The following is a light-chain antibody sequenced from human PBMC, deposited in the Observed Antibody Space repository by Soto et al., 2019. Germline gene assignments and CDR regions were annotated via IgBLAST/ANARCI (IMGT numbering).Light chain of an antibody. CDR3: QQYGGSPIT. Sequence: QSQGTMSLSPGERVTLSCRASQSVTTRLAWYQHKPGQAPTLLMSGASNRASGVPVRFSGSGSGTDFTLTITRLEPEDFALYYCQQYGGSPITFGLGTRLEIK. V-gene: IGKV3-20*01. CDR1: QSVTTR. CDR2: GAS. J-gene: IGKJ5*01.